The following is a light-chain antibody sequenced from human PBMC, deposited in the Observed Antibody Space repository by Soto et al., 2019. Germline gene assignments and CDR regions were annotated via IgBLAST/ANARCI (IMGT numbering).Light chain of an antibody. CDR3: SSYISRTFVV. CDR1: SGDVGGYNY. Sequence: QSALTQPASVSGSPGQSITISCTGTSGDVGGYNYVSWYQRHPGKAPKLIIYDVTNRPAGVPDRFSGFKSGNTASLTISGLRAEDEGDYYCSSYISRTFVVFGGGTKVTVL. J-gene: IGLJ2*01. V-gene: IGLV2-14*01. CDR2: DVT.